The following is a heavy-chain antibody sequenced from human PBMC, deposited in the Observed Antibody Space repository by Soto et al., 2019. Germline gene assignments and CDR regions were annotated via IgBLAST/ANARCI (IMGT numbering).Heavy chain of an antibody. J-gene: IGHJ5*02. D-gene: IGHD5-18*01. V-gene: IGHV4-31*03. CDR1: GGSISSGGYY. CDR3: ARDVGDTAMVLRWFDP. CDR2: IYDSGSA. Sequence: PSETLSLTCIVSGGSISSGGYYWSWIRQHPGKGLEWIGCIYDSGSAYYNPSLKSRVTISGDTSKNQFSLKLSSVTAADTAVYYCARDVGDTAMVLRWFDPWGQGTLVTVSS.